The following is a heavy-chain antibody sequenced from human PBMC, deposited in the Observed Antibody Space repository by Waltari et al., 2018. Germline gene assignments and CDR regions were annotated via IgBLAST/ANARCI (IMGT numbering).Heavy chain of an antibody. CDR2: IYYSGST. J-gene: IGHJ5*02. V-gene: IGHV4-39*07. D-gene: IGHD1-7*01. CDR3: ASYNWNYAWFDP. Sequence: QLQLQESGPGLVKPSETLSLACTVSGGSISSGSYYWGWIRQPPGKGLEWIGTIYYSGSTYYNPALKSRLTISVDTSKHQFSLNLSSVTAADTAVYYCASYNWNYAWFDPWGQGTLVTVSS. CDR1: GGSISSGSYY.